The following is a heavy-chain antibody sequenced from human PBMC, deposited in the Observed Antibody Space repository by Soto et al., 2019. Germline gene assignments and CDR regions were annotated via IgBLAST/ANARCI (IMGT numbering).Heavy chain of an antibody. D-gene: IGHD1-20*01. CDR3: AREQYNWKI. V-gene: IGHV4-61*01. Sequence: LSLTCIVSGGSVSSGTNYWSWIRQPPGKGLESIGYIYYSGSTNYNPSLKSRVTISVDTSKNQFSLKLTSVTAADTALYYCAREQYNWKIWGQGTLVTVSS. J-gene: IGHJ4*02. CDR1: GGSVSSGTNY. CDR2: IYYSGST.